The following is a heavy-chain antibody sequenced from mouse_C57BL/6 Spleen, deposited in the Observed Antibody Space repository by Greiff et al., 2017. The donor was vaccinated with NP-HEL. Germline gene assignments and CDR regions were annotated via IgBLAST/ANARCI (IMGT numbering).Heavy chain of an antibody. CDR2: IDPETGGT. CDR1: GYTFTDYE. Sequence: QVQLQQSGAELVRPGASVTLSCKASGYTFTDYEMHWVKQTPVHGLEWIGAIDPETGGTAYNQKFKGKAILTADKSSSTAYMELRSLTSEDSAVYYCTREAPPGDWYFDVWGTGTTVTVSS. J-gene: IGHJ1*03. V-gene: IGHV1-15*01. CDR3: TREAPPGDWYFDV.